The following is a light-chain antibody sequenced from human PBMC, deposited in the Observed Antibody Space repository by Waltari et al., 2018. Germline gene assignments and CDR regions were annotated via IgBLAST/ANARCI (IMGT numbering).Light chain of an antibody. CDR1: QSVTSTY. CDR3: QPYDDSPPWT. CDR2: GAS. J-gene: IGKJ1*01. Sequence: EIVLTQSPGTLSLSPGESATLSCRASQSVTSTYLAWYQQKPGQAPRLLIYGASSRATGIPDRFSGSGSGTDFTLTITRLEPEDSAVYYCQPYDDSPPWTFGQGTKVEIK. V-gene: IGKV3-20*01.